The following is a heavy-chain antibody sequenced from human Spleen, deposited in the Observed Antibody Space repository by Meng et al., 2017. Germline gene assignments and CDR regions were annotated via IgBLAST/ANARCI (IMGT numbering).Heavy chain of an antibody. Sequence: GESLKISCAASGFSFSSFGMHWVRQAPGKGLEWVSVTSARGDSTYYADSVKGRFTMSRDNSKNTLYLQLNNLRAEDTALYYCAKALSGGSGYCDYWGQGTLVTVAS. CDR3: AKALSGGSGYCDY. D-gene: IGHD2-15*01. J-gene: IGHJ4*02. V-gene: IGHV3-23*01. CDR1: GFSFSSFG. CDR2: TSARGDST.